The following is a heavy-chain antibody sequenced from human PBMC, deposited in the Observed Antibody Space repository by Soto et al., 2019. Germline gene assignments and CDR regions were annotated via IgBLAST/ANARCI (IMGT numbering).Heavy chain of an antibody. CDR1: GFTFSSYA. Sequence: GGSLRLSCAASGFTFSSYAMHWVRQAPGKGLEWVAVISYDGSNKYYADSVEGRFTISRDNSKNTLYLQMNSLRAEDTAVYYCAREAYSSSPGFQNYYYYGMDVWGQGTTVTVSS. J-gene: IGHJ6*02. D-gene: IGHD6-6*01. CDR2: ISYDGSNK. V-gene: IGHV3-30-3*01. CDR3: AREAYSSSPGFQNYYYYGMDV.